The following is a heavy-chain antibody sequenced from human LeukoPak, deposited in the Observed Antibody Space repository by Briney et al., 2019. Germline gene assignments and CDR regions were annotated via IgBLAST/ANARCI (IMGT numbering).Heavy chain of an antibody. V-gene: IGHV1-46*01. CDR1: GYTFTSYY. Sequence: ASVKVSCKASGYTFTSYYMHWVRQAPGQGLEWMGIINPSGGSTSYAQKFQGRVTMTRDMSTSTVYMELRSLRSEDTAVYYCARDGVWFGELLTTYYYYYMDVWGKGTTVTVSS. CDR3: ARDGVWFGELLTTYYYYYMDV. D-gene: IGHD3-10*01. CDR2: INPSGGST. J-gene: IGHJ6*03.